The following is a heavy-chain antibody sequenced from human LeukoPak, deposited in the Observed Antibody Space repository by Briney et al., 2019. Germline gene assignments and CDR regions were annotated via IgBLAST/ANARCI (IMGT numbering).Heavy chain of an antibody. D-gene: IGHD3-22*01. CDR2: IHSDGSST. CDR1: GFTFSSYW. V-gene: IGHV3-74*01. Sequence: AGGSLRLSCAASGFTFSSYWMHWVRQAPGKGLVWVSRIHSDGSSTSYADSVRGRFTISRDDAKSTLYLQMNSLRAEDTAVYCCARSGWPYYFDYWGQGTLVTVSS. CDR3: ARSGWPYYFDY. J-gene: IGHJ4*02.